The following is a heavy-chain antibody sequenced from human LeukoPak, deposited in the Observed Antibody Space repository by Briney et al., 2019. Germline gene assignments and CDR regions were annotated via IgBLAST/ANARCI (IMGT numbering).Heavy chain of an antibody. Sequence: GGSLRLSCAASGFTFCSYPIHWVRQAPGKGLDWVAVISDDGNNPYYSDSVKGRFTISRDNSKNTVYLQMNSLRAEDTAVYYCASIFSSGYSYFDYWGQGTLVTVSS. CDR1: GFTFCSYP. J-gene: IGHJ4*02. CDR2: ISDDGNNP. V-gene: IGHV3-30-3*01. CDR3: ASIFSSGYSYFDY. D-gene: IGHD5-18*01.